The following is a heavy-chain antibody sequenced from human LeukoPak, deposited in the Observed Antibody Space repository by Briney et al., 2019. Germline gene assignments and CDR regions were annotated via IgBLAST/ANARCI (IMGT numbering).Heavy chain of an antibody. Sequence: GASVKVSCKASGGTFSSYAISWVRQAPGQGLEWMGGIIPIFGTANYAQKFQGRVTITADESTSTAYMELSSLRSEDTAVYYCASYGGNLDGDYWGQGTLVTVSS. J-gene: IGHJ4*02. V-gene: IGHV1-69*01. CDR3: ASYGGNLDGDY. CDR1: GGTFSSYA. CDR2: IIPIFGTA. D-gene: IGHD4-23*01.